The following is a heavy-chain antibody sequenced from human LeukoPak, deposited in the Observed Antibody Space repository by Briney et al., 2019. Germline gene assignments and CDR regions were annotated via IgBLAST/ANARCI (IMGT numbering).Heavy chain of an antibody. D-gene: IGHD2-15*01. CDR3: ARARWVAATKYYFDY. Sequence: GGSLRLSCAASGFTFSDYYMSWIRQAPGKGLEWVSFISNSRSTIYYADSVKGRFTISRDNAKNSLYLQMNSLRAEDTAVYYCARARWVAATKYYFDYWGQGTLVTVSS. CDR2: ISNSRSTI. J-gene: IGHJ4*02. CDR1: GFTFSDYY. V-gene: IGHV3-11*01.